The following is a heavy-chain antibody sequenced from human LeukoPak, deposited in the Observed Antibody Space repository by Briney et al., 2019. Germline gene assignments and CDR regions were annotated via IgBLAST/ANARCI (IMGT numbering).Heavy chain of an antibody. D-gene: IGHD3-22*01. Sequence: QPGRSLRLSCTASGFTFGDYAMSWFRQAPGKGLEWVGFIRSKAYGGTTEYAASVKGRFTISRDDSKSIAYLQMNSLKTEDTAVYYCTRDGPTFYYDSSEYAFDIWGQGTMVTVSS. CDR3: TRDGPTFYYDSSEYAFDI. J-gene: IGHJ3*02. CDR2: IRSKAYGGTT. CDR1: GFTFGDYA. V-gene: IGHV3-49*03.